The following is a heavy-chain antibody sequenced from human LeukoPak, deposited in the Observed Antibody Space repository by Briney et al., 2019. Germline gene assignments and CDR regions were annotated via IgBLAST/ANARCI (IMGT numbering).Heavy chain of an antibody. CDR3: ARDLSGITGYTYGRGIDY. CDR2: IRTGGDST. CDR1: GFTFSIYG. D-gene: IGHD5-18*01. Sequence: PGGSLRLSCAASGFTFSIYGMSWVRQAPGKGLEWVSAIRTGGDSTYYADSVKGRFTISRDNSKNTLYLQMNSLRAEDTAVYYCARDLSGITGYTYGRGIDYWGQGTLVTVSS. J-gene: IGHJ4*02. V-gene: IGHV3-23*01.